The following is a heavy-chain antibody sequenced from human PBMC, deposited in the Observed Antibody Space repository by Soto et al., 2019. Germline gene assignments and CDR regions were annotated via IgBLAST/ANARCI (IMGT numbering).Heavy chain of an antibody. CDR1: GGSFTAYY. D-gene: IGHD5-12*01. Sequence: QVQLQQWGAGLLKPSETLSLTCGVYGGSFTAYYWRWIRQPPGKGLEFIVEINHSASTNYSPTLKSPVTISIDTARNHLALTLRSVTAADTAVYYCARGPRNSGYATGAGFYYYYNGMDVWGQGTTVTVSS. V-gene: IGHV4-34*01. CDR3: ARGPRNSGYATGAGFYYYYNGMDV. J-gene: IGHJ6*02. CDR2: INHSAST.